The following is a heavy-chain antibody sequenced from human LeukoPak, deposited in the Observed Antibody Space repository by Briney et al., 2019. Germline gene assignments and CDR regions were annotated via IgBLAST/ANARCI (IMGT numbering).Heavy chain of an antibody. CDR1: VRTFINYA. J-gene: IGHJ4*02. D-gene: IGHD4-17*01. Sequence: GASVTVSFKSSVRTFINYAISWVRQAPGQGLEWMGRIIPIFGTANYAQKFQGRVTITADKSTSTAYMELSSLRSEDTAVYYCAINDYGDPPDYWGQGTLVTVSS. V-gene: IGHV1-69*06. CDR3: AINDYGDPPDY. CDR2: IIPIFGTA.